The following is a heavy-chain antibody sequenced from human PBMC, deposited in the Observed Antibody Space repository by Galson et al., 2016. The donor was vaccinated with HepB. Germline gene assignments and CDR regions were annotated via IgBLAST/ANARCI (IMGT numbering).Heavy chain of an antibody. CDR1: GGSISSSRYY. J-gene: IGHJ5*02. D-gene: IGHD5-12*01. V-gene: IGHV4-39*01. Sequence: SETLSLTCSVSGGSISSSRYYWGWIRQPPGKGLEWIGSIFYSGNTFYNPSLKSRVTISVDTSKNQFSLKLTSVTAADTAVYYCANVHNLATRLDLWGQGTLVTVSS. CDR3: ANVHNLATRLDL. CDR2: IFYSGNT.